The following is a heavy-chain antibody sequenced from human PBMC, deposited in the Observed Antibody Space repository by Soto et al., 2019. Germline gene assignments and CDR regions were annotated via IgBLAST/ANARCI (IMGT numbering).Heavy chain of an antibody. D-gene: IGHD6-13*01. CDR3: ASVAAAGYSGLRPFDP. CDR2: IYHSGST. Sequence: SETLSLTCAVSGGSISSSNWWSWVRQPPGKGLEWIGEIYHSGSTNYNPSLKSRVTISVDKSKNQFSLKLSSVTAADTAVYYCASVAAAGYSGLRPFDPWGQGTLVTVSS. V-gene: IGHV4-4*02. J-gene: IGHJ5*02. CDR1: GGSISSSNW.